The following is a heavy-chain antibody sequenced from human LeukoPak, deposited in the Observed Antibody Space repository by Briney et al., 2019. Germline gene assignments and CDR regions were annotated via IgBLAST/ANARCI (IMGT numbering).Heavy chain of an antibody. J-gene: IGHJ4*02. Sequence: PGGSLRLSCAASGFTFSSYEMNWVRQAPGKGLEWVSYISSSGSTTYYADSVRGRFTFSRDNSKDTLYLQMSSLRVEDTAVYYCVKGVDYSIDHWGQGTLVTVSS. D-gene: IGHD3-16*01. CDR1: GFTFSSYE. CDR2: ISSSGSTT. V-gene: IGHV3-48*03. CDR3: VKGVDYSIDH.